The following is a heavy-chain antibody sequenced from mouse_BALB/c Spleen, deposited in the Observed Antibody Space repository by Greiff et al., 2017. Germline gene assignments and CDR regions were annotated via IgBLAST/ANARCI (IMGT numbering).Heavy chain of an antibody. CDR1: GFNIKDTY. D-gene: IGHD4-1*02. CDR2: IDPANGNT. CDR3: ARSGGNWGYFDY. Sequence: VQLQQSGAELVKPGASVKLSCTASGFNIKDTYMHWVKQRPEQGLEWIGRIDPANGNTKYDPKFQGKATITADTSSNTAYLQLSSLTSEDTAVYYCARSGGNWGYFDYWGQGTTRTVSS. V-gene: IGHV14-3*02. J-gene: IGHJ2*01.